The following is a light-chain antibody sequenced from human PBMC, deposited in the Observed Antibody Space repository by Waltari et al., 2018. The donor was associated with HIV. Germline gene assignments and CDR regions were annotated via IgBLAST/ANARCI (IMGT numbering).Light chain of an antibody. J-gene: IGLJ3*02. CDR1: SSDVGGYNY. CDR3: CSYAGSSTWV. Sequence: QSALTQPASVSGSPGQSITISCTGTSSDVGGYNYVSWYQQHPVKAPKLMIYDVSKRPSGVSNRFSGSKSGNTASLTISGLQAEDEADYYFCSYAGSSTWVFGGGTKLTVL. V-gene: IGLV2-23*02. CDR2: DVS.